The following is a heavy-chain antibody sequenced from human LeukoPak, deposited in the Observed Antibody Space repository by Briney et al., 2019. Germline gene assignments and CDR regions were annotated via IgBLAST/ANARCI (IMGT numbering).Heavy chain of an antibody. Sequence: SVKVSCKASGGTFSSYAISWVRQAPGQGLEWMGGIIPIFGTANYAQKFQGRVTITADASTSTAYMELSSLRSEDTAVYYCARDGIAVAGTVYWGQGTLVTVSS. CDR1: GGTFSSYA. CDR3: ARDGIAVAGTVY. CDR2: IIPIFGTA. V-gene: IGHV1-69*13. J-gene: IGHJ4*02. D-gene: IGHD6-19*01.